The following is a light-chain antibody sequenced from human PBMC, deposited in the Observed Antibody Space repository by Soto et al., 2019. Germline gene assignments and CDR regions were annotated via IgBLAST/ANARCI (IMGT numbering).Light chain of an antibody. J-gene: IGKJ1*01. V-gene: IGKV3-20*01. CDR2: GAS. CDR3: QQYGRPSRT. CDR1: QSVSSY. Sequence: EIVLTQSPGTLSLSPGERATLSCRASQSVSSYLAWYQQKPGQAPRLLIYGASSRATGIPDRVSGSGSGTDFTLTISRLEPEDFAVYYCQQYGRPSRTFGQGTKVEIK.